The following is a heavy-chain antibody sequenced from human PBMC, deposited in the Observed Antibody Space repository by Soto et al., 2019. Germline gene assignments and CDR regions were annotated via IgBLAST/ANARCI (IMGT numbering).Heavy chain of an antibody. V-gene: IGHV3-53*01. Sequence: HPGGSLRLSCTASGFSVSSNYLTWVRQAPGKGLKWISVLYPDGRAYYADSVKGRFTLSTDNSENSVYLQMNTLTAEDAAVYYCARGLGQYSHDNRGYFHLDYWDQGALVTVSS. D-gene: IGHD3-22*01. CDR2: LYPDGRA. J-gene: IGHJ4*02. CDR1: GFSVSSNY. CDR3: ARGLGQYSHDNRGYFHLDY.